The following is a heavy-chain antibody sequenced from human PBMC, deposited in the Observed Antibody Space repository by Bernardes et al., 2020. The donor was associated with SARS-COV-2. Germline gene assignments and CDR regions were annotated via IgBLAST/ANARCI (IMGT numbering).Heavy chain of an antibody. D-gene: IGHD1-1*01. CDR3: ARGHDTWTDVYYSYYNGMDV. V-gene: IGHV1-2*02. J-gene: IGHJ6*02. CDR2: MNPNRGGT. CDR1: GYTFIGYY. Sequence: ASVTVSCKASGYTFIGYYIHWVRQAPGLGLEWMGGMNPNRGGTDCAPKFHGRVTRTRDTSITPAYIELNSLMSDDTAVYYCARGHDTWTDVYYSYYNGMDVWGQGTTITIPS.